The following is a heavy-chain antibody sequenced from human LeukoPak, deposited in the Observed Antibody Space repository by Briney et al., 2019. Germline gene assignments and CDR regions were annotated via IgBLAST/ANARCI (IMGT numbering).Heavy chain of an antibody. Sequence: PGRSLRLSCAASGFTFDDYAMHWVRQAPGKGLEWVSGISWNSGSIGYADSVKGRFTISRDNAKNSLYLQMNSLGAEDTALYYCAKADRLRGYDYWGQGTLVTVSS. CDR1: GFTFDDYA. D-gene: IGHD5-12*01. CDR3: AKADRLRGYDY. J-gene: IGHJ4*02. V-gene: IGHV3-9*01. CDR2: ISWNSGSI.